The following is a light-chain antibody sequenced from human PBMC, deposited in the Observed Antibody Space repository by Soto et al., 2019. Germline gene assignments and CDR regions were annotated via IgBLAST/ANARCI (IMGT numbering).Light chain of an antibody. J-gene: IGLJ1*01. CDR3: SSYTSSSTLV. CDR2: DVS. Sequence: QSALTQPASVSGSPGQSITISCTGTSSDVGGYNYVSWYQQHPGKAPKLMIYDVSNRPSGVSNRFSGSKSGNTASLTISGLQADDEADYYSSSYTSSSTLVFGTGTIVTVL. CDR1: SSDVGGYNY. V-gene: IGLV2-14*01.